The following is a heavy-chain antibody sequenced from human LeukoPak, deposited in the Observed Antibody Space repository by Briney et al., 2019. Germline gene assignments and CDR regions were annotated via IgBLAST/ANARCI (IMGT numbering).Heavy chain of an antibody. CDR2: IYHSGST. Sequence: SQTLSLTCTVSGGSISSGSYYWSWIRQPAGKGLEWLGSIYHSGSTYYNPSLKSRVTISVDTSKNQFSLKLSSVTAADTAVYYCARGGGSGSYYLLHDWFDPWGQGTLVTVSS. CDR1: GGSISSGSYY. CDR3: ARGGGSGSYYLLHDWFDP. V-gene: IGHV4-61*02. J-gene: IGHJ5*02. D-gene: IGHD3-10*01.